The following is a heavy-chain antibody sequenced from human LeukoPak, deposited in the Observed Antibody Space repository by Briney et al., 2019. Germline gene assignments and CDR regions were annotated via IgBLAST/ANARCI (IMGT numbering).Heavy chain of an antibody. CDR1: GYSISSAYY. J-gene: IGHJ4*02. Sequence: PSETLSLTCTVSGYSISSAYYWGWIRQPPGKGLEWIGSIYHSGSTYYNPSLKSRVTISVDTSKKQFSLKLSSVTAADTAVYYCARGSVGYCSGGSCYLIRRQNYYFDYWGQGTLVTVSS. D-gene: IGHD2-15*01. V-gene: IGHV4-38-2*02. CDR2: IYHSGST. CDR3: ARGSVGYCSGGSCYLIRRQNYYFDY.